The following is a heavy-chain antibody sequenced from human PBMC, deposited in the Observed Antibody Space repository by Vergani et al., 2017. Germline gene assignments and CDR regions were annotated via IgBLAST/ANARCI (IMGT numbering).Heavy chain of an antibody. Sequence: QVQLVQSGAEVKKPGSSVKVSCKASGGTFSSYAISWVRQAPGQGLAWMGRIIPIFGTANYAQKLQGRVTITADESTSTAYMELSSLRSEDTAVYYCARPRFTPYCSGGSCHAEYFQHWGQGTLVTVSS. CDR2: IIPIFGTA. J-gene: IGHJ1*01. CDR1: GGTFSSYA. V-gene: IGHV1-69*13. CDR3: ARPRFTPYCSGGSCHAEYFQH. D-gene: IGHD2-15*01.